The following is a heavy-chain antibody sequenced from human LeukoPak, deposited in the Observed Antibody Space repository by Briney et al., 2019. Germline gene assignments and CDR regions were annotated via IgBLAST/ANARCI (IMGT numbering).Heavy chain of an antibody. V-gene: IGHV4-34*01. D-gene: IGHD4-17*01. CDR2: ITHDGRI. J-gene: IGHJ4*02. Sequence: SETLSLTCAVYGASLSNYYWSWIRQPPAKGLEWIGEITHDGRINYSPSLSGRVTIPQDTSKSQFSLKLRSVTAAVTAVYYCACIYGDYSDFDHWGQGTLVTVSS. CDR1: GASLSNYY. CDR3: ACIYGDYSDFDH.